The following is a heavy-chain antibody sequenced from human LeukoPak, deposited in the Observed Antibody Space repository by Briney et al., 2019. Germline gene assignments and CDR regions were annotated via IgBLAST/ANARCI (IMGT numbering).Heavy chain of an antibody. CDR1: GYTFNSYG. J-gene: IGHJ3*02. CDR2: ISAYNGNT. CDR3: ARDVTSWSAFDI. Sequence: ASVKVSCKASGYTFNSYGISWVRQAPGQGLEWMGWISAYNGNTNYAQKLQGRVTMTTDTSTTTAYMELRSLRADDTAVYYCARDVTSWSAFDIWGQGTMVTVSS. V-gene: IGHV1-18*01. D-gene: IGHD1-1*01.